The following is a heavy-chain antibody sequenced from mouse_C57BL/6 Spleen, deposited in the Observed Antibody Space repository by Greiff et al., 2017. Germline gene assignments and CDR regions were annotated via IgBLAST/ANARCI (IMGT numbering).Heavy chain of an antibody. J-gene: IGHJ2*01. CDR3: ARRYYGSSLYYFDY. D-gene: IGHD1-1*01. V-gene: IGHV1-54*01. Sequence: VQLQQSGAELVRPGTSVKVSCKASGYAFTNYLIEWVKQRPGQGLEWIGVINPGSGGTNYNEKFKGKATRTADKSSSTAYMQLSSLTSEDSAVYFCARRYYGSSLYYFDYWGQGTTLTFSS. CDR2: INPGSGGT. CDR1: GYAFTNYL.